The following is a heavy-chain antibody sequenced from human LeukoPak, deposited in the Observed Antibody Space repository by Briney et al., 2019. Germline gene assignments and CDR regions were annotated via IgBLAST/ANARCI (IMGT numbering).Heavy chain of an antibody. CDR1: GFTFSSYA. CDR3: ARGQRRYCSSTSCSPIDY. V-gene: IGHV3-30*04. CDR2: ISYDGSNK. Sequence: PPGGSLRLSCAASGFTFSSYAMHWVRQAPGKGLEWVAVISYDGSNKYYADSVKGRFTISRDNSENTLYLQMNSLRAEDTAVYYCARGQRRYCSSTSCSPIDYWGQGTLVTVSS. J-gene: IGHJ4*02. D-gene: IGHD2-2*01.